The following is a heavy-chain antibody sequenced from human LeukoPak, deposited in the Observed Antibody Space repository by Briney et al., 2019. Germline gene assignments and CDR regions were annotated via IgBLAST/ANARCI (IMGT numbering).Heavy chain of an antibody. V-gene: IGHV3-7*01. D-gene: IGHD1-26*01. J-gene: IGHJ4*02. Sequence: GGSLRLSCAASGFTFSSYWMSWVRQAPGKGLEWVANIKQDGSEKYYVDSVKGRFTISRDNAKNSLYLQMNSLRAEDTAAYYCARDVLVGATEAIDYWGQGTLVTVSS. CDR2: IKQDGSEK. CDR1: GFTFSSYW. CDR3: ARDVLVGATEAIDY.